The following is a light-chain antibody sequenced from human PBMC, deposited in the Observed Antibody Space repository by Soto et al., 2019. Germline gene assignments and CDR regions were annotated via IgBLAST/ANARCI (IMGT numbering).Light chain of an antibody. Sequence: QSVLTQPPSVSAAPGQKVTISCSGGSSNIGNNYVSWYQQVAGTTPKLLIFDNNKRPSEIPDRFSGSKSGTSATLGIAGLQTGDAADYYCATWDSSLSAWLFGGGTKLTVL. J-gene: IGLJ3*02. CDR1: SSNIGNNY. CDR2: DNN. V-gene: IGLV1-51*01. CDR3: ATWDSSLSAWL.